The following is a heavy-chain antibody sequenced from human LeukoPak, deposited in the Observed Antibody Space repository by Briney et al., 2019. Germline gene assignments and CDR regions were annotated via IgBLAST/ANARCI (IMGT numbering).Heavy chain of an antibody. V-gene: IGHV1-2*02. CDR1: GYTFTGYY. J-gene: IGHJ4*02. D-gene: IGHD3-22*01. Sequence: GASVTVSCKASGYTFTGYYMHWVRQAPGQGLEWMGWINPDSGGTNYAQKFQGRVTMTRDTSISTAYMELSRLRSDDTAVYYCARDGSDSSSEYSLNYWGQGTLVTVSS. CDR3: ARDGSDSSSEYSLNY. CDR2: INPDSGGT.